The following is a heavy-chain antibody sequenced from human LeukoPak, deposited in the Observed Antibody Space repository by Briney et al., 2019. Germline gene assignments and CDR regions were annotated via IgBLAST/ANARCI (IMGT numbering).Heavy chain of an antibody. CDR3: ARDRLRYLTISADNCFDS. V-gene: IGHV4-34*01. CDR1: GGSFSGYY. CDR2: INHSGST. D-gene: IGHD2/OR15-2a*01. J-gene: IGHJ5*01. Sequence: SETLSLTCAVYGGSFSGYYWSWIRQPPGKGLEWIGEINHSGSTNYNPSLKSRVTISVDTSKNQFSLKLSSVTAADTAVYYCARDRLRYLTISADNCFDSWGQGTLVTVSS.